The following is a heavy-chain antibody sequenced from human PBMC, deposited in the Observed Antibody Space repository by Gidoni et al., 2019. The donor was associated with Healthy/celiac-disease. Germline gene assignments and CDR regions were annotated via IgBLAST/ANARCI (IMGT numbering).Heavy chain of an antibody. V-gene: IGHV3-30-3*01. Sequence: QVQLVESGGGVVQPGRSLRLSCAASGFTFSSYAMHWVRQAPGKGLEWVAVISYDGSNKYYADSVKGRFTISGDNSKNTLYLQMNSLRAEDTAVYYCARDPVVHYYDSSGYYPYWGQGTLVTVSS. CDR1: GFTFSSYA. CDR3: ARDPVVHYYDSSGYYPY. J-gene: IGHJ4*02. D-gene: IGHD3-22*01. CDR2: ISYDGSNK.